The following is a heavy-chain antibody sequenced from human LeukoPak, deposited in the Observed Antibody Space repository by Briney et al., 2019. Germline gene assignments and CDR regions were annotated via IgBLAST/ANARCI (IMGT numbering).Heavy chain of an antibody. CDR2: INHSGST. CDR3: ASLRGPRYYYYYMDV. D-gene: IGHD3-10*01. CDR1: GGSFSGYY. Sequence: KTSETLSLTCAVYGGSFSGYYWSWIRQPPGKGLEWIGEINHSGSTNYNPSLKSRVTISVDTSKNQFSLKLSSVTAADTAVYYCASLRGPRYYYYYMDVWGKGTTVTVSS. J-gene: IGHJ6*03. V-gene: IGHV4-34*01.